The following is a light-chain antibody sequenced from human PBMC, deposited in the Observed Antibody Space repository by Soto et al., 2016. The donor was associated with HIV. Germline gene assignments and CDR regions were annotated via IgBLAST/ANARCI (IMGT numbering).Light chain of an antibody. CDR2: GAS. CDR3: LQLNNFPRT. J-gene: IGKJ1*01. CDR1: LDITNR. V-gene: IGKV1-17*01. Sequence: DIQMTQSPSSLSASVGDRVTITCQANLDITNRVNWYQQKPGQAPKRLIYGASSLESGVPSRFSGSRSATEFTLTISSLQPEDFATYYCLQLNNFPRTFGQGTKVEIQ.